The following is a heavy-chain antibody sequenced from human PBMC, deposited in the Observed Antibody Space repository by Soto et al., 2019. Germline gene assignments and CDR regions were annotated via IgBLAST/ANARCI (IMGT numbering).Heavy chain of an antibody. D-gene: IGHD5-12*01. Sequence: GASVKVSCKASGYTFTSYGISWVRQAPGQGLEWMGWISAYNGNTNYAQKLQGRVTMTTDTSTSTAYMELSSLRSEDTAIYYCARDTSDYDSNWFDPWGQGTQVTVSS. CDR1: GYTFTSYG. CDR2: ISAYNGNT. CDR3: ARDTSDYDSNWFDP. V-gene: IGHV1-18*01. J-gene: IGHJ5*02.